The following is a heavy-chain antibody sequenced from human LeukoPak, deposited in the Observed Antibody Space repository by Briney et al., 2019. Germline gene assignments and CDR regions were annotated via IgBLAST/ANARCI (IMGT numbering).Heavy chain of an antibody. CDR1: GFTFSSYA. D-gene: IGHD1-26*01. J-gene: IGHJ4*02. CDR3: ARDLGSTFEY. V-gene: IGHV3-30*04. Sequence: GGSLRLSCAASGFTFSSYAIHWVRQAPGKGLEWVAVISYDGSNKYCADSVKGRFTISRDNSKNTLYLQMNSLRAEDTAVYYCARDLGSTFEYWGQGTLVTVSS. CDR2: ISYDGSNK.